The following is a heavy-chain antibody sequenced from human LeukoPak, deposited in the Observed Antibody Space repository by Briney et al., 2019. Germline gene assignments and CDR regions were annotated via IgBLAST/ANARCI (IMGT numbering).Heavy chain of an antibody. CDR3: ARSGYSSGWFWLGIDY. V-gene: IGHV1-2*02. J-gene: IGHJ4*02. Sequence: ASVKVSCKAPGYTFTGHYMHWVRQAPGQGLEWMGWINPNSGGTNYAQKFQGRVTMTRDTSISTAYMELSRLRSDDTAVYYCARSGYSSGWFWLGIDYWGQGTLVTVSS. CDR1: GYTFTGHY. D-gene: IGHD6-19*01. CDR2: INPNSGGT.